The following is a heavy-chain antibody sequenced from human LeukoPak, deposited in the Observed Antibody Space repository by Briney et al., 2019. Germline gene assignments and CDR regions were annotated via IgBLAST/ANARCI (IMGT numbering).Heavy chain of an antibody. D-gene: IGHD3-10*02. V-gene: IGHV3-66*04. CDR1: GFTVSSNY. J-gene: IGHJ3*02. Sequence: GGSLRLSCAASGFTVSSNYMSWVRQAPGKGLEWVSVIYSGGGSYYPESVKGRFTISRDNSKNTLHLQMNSLGAEDTAVYYCARPAPPGGILCGFHIWGQGTMVTVSS. CDR2: IYSGGGS. CDR3: ARPAPPGGILCGFHI.